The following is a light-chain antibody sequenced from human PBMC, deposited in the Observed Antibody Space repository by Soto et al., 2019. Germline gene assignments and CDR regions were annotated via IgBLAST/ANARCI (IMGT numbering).Light chain of an antibody. CDR2: DAS. CDR3: QQYNSYWP. V-gene: IGKV1-5*01. Sequence: IQITQSPSTLSASIGDRALITCRASQSISTWLAWYQQKPGKAPKLLIYDASNLESGVPSRFSGSGSGTEFTLTISTLQPDDFATYYCQQYNSYWPFGHGTKVDI. J-gene: IGKJ1*01. CDR1: QSISTW.